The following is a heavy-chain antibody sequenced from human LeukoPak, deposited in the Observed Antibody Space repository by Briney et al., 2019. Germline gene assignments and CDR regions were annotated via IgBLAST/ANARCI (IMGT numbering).Heavy chain of an antibody. V-gene: IGHV3-9*03. CDR3: AKGYRKGRWLPLDY. D-gene: IGHD5-24*01. CDR1: GFTFDDYA. J-gene: IGHJ4*02. CDR2: ISWNSGSI. Sequence: TGGSLRLSCAASGFTFDDYAMHWVRQAPGKGLEWVSGISWNSGSIGYADSVKGRFTISRDNAKNSLYLQMNSLRAEDMALYYCAKGYRKGRWLPLDYWGQGTLVTVSS.